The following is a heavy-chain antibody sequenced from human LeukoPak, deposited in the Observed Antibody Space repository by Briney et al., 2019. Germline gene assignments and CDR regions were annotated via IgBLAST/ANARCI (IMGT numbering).Heavy chain of an antibody. CDR1: GGSISSGDYY. D-gene: IGHD7-27*01. V-gene: IGHV4-30-4*08. Sequence: PSETLSLTCTVSGGSISSGDYYWSWIRQPPGKGLEWIGYIYYSGSTYYNPSLKSRVTISVDTSKNQFSLKPSSVTAADTAVYYCARGHFAGDLVKEGYYFDYWGQGTLVTVSS. CDR2: IYYSGST. CDR3: ARGHFAGDLVKEGYYFDY. J-gene: IGHJ4*02.